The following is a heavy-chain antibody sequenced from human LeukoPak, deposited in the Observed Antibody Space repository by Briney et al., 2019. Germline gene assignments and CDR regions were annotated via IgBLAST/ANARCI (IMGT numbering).Heavy chain of an antibody. Sequence: ASVKVSCKASGYTFTSYGISWVRQAPGQGLEWMGWISAYNGNTNYAQKLQGRVTMTTDTSTSTAYMELRSLRSDDTAVYYCARDNRYYDYVWGSYLYFDYWGQGTLATVSS. D-gene: IGHD3-16*02. J-gene: IGHJ4*02. CDR3: ARDNRYYDYVWGSYLYFDY. V-gene: IGHV1-18*01. CDR2: ISAYNGNT. CDR1: GYTFTSYG.